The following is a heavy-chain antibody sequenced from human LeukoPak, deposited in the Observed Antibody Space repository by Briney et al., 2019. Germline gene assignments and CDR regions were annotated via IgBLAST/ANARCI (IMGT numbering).Heavy chain of an antibody. CDR2: SSTVTGNI. Sequence: QAGGSLRLSCAASGSAFFSTSIHWVRQAPGKGLEWLSYSSTVTGNIYYADSVKGRFTISRDNAKSSLNLQMSSLRAEDTAVYFCATTGNFYDMDVWGKGTTVTVSS. CDR1: GSAFFSTS. V-gene: IGHV3-48*04. J-gene: IGHJ6*03. CDR3: ATTGNFYDMDV. D-gene: IGHD1-1*01.